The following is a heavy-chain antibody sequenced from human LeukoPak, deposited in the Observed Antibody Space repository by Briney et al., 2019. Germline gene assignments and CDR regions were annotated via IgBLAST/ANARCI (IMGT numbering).Heavy chain of an antibody. CDR3: AKDNPLGYCSSTSCYTYKY. CDR2: ISGSGGST. V-gene: IGHV3-23*01. CDR1: GFTFSNYW. D-gene: IGHD2-2*02. Sequence: GGSLRLSCAASSGFTFSNYWMHWVRQAPGKGLEWVSAISGSGGSTYYADSVKGRFTISRDNSKNTLYLQMNSLRAEDTAVYYCAKDNPLGYCSSTSCYTYKYWGQGTLVTVSS. J-gene: IGHJ4*02.